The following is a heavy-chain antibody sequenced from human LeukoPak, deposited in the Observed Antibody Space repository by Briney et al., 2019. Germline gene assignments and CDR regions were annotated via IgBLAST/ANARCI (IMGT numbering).Heavy chain of an antibody. V-gene: IGHV4-31*03. CDR3: ARDHSVGYDFWSGYSLSGMDV. CDR2: IYYSGST. Sequence: SETLSLTCTVSGGSISSGVYYWSWIRQHPGKGLEWIGYIYYSGSTYYNPSLKSRVTISVDTSKNQFSLKLSSVTAADTAVYYCARDHSVGYDFWSGYSLSGMDVWGQGTTVTVSS. CDR1: GGSISSGVYY. D-gene: IGHD3-3*01. J-gene: IGHJ6*02.